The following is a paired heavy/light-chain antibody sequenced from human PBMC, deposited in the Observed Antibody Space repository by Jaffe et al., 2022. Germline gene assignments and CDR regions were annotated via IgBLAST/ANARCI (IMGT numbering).Light chain of an antibody. Sequence: QSALTQPPSASGSPGQSVTISCTGTSSDVGGYNYVSWYQQHPGKAPKLMIYEVSKRPSGVPDRFSGSKSGNTASLTVSGLQAEDEADYYCSSYAGSNNLFVFGTGTKVTVL. CDR2: EVS. J-gene: IGLJ1*01. CDR3: SSYAGSNNLFV. V-gene: IGLV2-8*01. CDR1: SSDVGGYNY.
Heavy chain of an antibody. CDR1: GFTFDDYA. J-gene: IGHJ4*02. V-gene: IGHV3-9*01. D-gene: IGHD3-3*01. CDR2: ISWNSGSI. CDR3: AKERGPYYDFWSGYYEY. Sequence: EVQLVESGGGLVQPGRSLRLSCAASGFTFDDYAMHWVRQAPGKGLEWVSGISWNSGSIGYADSVKGRFTISRDNAKNSLYLQMNSLRAEDTALYYCAKERGPYYDFWSGYYEYWGQGTLVTVSS.